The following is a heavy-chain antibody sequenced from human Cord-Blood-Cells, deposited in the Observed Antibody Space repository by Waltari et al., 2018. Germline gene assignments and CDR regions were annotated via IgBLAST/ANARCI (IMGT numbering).Heavy chain of an antibody. CDR3: AGAGAPSSWQVHYYYYGMDV. D-gene: IGHD6-13*01. V-gene: IGHV3-30-3*01. J-gene: IGHJ6*02. CDR1: GFTFSSYA. Sequence: QVQLVESGGGVVQPGRSLRLSCAASGFTFSSYALHWVRQAPGKGLEWVAVISDDGSNKYYADSGKGRFTISSDNSKNWLYLQMNSRRAEDPGVDYCAGAGAPSSWQVHYYYYGMDVGGQGTTVTVSS. CDR2: ISDDGSNK.